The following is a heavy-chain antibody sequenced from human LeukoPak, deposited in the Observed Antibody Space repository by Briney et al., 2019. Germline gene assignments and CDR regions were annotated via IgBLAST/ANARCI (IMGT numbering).Heavy chain of an antibody. CDR3: ARVPSPRVGRTRIDYYFDS. D-gene: IGHD1-26*01. Sequence: ASVKVSCKVSGYTLTELSMHWVRQAPGKGLEWMGGFDPEDGETIYAQKFQGRVTMTEDTSTDTAYMELSSLRSEDTAVYYCARVPSPRVGRTRIDYYFDSWGQGTLVTVSS. V-gene: IGHV1-24*01. J-gene: IGHJ4*02. CDR1: GYTLTELS. CDR2: FDPEDGET.